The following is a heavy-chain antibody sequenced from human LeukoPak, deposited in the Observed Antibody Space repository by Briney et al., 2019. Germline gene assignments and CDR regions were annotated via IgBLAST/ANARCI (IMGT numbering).Heavy chain of an antibody. Sequence: PGTSLRLSCAASGFTFESYTIHWVRQAPGKGLDWVALISYDGRNKYYADSVKGRFTISRDNSKNTLYLQMNSLRAEDTALYYCARGGFGDYVELVDYWGQGTLVTVAS. V-gene: IGHV3-30*04. CDR3: ARGGFGDYVELVDY. CDR1: GFTFESYT. J-gene: IGHJ4*02. CDR2: ISYDGRNK. D-gene: IGHD4-17*01.